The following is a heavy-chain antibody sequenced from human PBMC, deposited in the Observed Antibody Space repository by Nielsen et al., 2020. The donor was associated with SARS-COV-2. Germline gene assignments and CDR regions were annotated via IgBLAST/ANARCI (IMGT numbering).Heavy chain of an antibody. Sequence: WIRQPPGKGLEWIGEIYHSGSTNYNPSLKSRVTISVDTSKNQFFLKLSSVTAADTAVYYCARHPPGNIAAAGGPWGQGTLVTVSS. CDR2: IYHSGST. J-gene: IGHJ5*02. V-gene: IGHV4-39*01. CDR3: ARHPPGNIAAAGGP. D-gene: IGHD6-13*01.